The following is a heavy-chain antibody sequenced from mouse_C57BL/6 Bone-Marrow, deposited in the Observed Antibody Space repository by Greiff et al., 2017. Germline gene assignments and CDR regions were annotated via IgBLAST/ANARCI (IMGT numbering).Heavy chain of an antibody. CDR3: TTVGPLTRDYAMDY. J-gene: IGHJ4*01. D-gene: IGHD1-1*01. CDR2: IDPENGDT. Sequence: EVQLQQSGAELVRPGASVKLSCTASGFNIKDDYMHWVKQRPEQGLAWIGWIDPENGDTEYASKFQGKATITADTSSNTAYLQLSSLTSEDTAVYYCTTVGPLTRDYAMDYWGQGTSVTVSS. CDR1: GFNIKDDY. V-gene: IGHV14-4*01.